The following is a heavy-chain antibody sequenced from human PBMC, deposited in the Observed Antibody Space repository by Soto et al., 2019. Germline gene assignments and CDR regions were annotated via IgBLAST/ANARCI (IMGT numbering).Heavy chain of an antibody. Sequence: QLQLQESGPGLVKPSETLSLTCTVSGGSVSSNDYSWGWVRQSPGKGLESIGAIYSHDDTHYNPSLLSRVTISVDTSKNEFSLRLNSVTAADTAVYYCVRLNGYCVSTNCRGYYGMDVWGQGTTVTVSS. CDR3: VRLNGYCVSTNCRGYYGMDV. CDR1: GGSVSSNDYS. V-gene: IGHV4-39*01. CDR2: IYSHDDT. D-gene: IGHD2-2*03. J-gene: IGHJ6*02.